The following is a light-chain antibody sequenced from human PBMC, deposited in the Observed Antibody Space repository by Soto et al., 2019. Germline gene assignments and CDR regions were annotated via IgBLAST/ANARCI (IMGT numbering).Light chain of an antibody. V-gene: IGLV1-40*01. CDR2: GNS. Sequence: QSVLTQPPSVSGAPGQRVTISCTGSSSNIGAGYDVHWYQQLPGTAPKLLIYGNSNRPSGVPDRFSGSKSGTSACLAITGLQAEDEADYYCQSYDSSLSCYVVFGGGTKLTVL. J-gene: IGLJ2*01. CDR3: QSYDSSLSCYVV. CDR1: SSNIGAGYD.